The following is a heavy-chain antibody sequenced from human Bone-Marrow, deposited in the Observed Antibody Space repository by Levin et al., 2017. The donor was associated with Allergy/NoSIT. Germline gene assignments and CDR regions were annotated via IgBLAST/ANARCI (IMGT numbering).Heavy chain of an antibody. CDR3: ATLSPYYYDSSGYSDDY. J-gene: IGHJ4*02. Sequence: GESLKISCAASGFTFRTHAMSWVRQAPGTGLEWVSDISGSGGTTNYADSVKGRFTISRDNSKNTLFLQMNSLRVEDTGVYYCATLSPYYYDSSGYSDDYWGQGTLVTVSS. CDR2: ISGSGGTT. V-gene: IGHV3-23*01. D-gene: IGHD3-22*01. CDR1: GFTFRTHA.